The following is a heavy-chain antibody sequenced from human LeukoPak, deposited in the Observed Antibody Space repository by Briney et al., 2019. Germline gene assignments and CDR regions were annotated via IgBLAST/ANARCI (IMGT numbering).Heavy chain of an antibody. Sequence: PGGSLRLSCAASGFTFSSYSMNWVRQAPGKALEWVSSISSSSSYIYYADSVKGRFTISRDNAKNSLYLQMNSLRAEDTAVYYCAKSGVAMVRAWGQGTLVTVSS. D-gene: IGHD3-10*01. J-gene: IGHJ5*02. CDR3: AKSGVAMVRA. CDR2: ISSSSSYI. V-gene: IGHV3-21*01. CDR1: GFTFSSYS.